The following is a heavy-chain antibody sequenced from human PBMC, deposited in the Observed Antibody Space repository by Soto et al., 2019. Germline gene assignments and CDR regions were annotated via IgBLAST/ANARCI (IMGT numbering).Heavy chain of an antibody. D-gene: IGHD4-17*01. CDR1: GGSISSYY. CDR3: ARRDDYGDYHF. Sequence: SETLSLTCTVSGGSISSYYWSWIRQPPGKGLEWIGYIYYSGSTNYNPSLKSRVTISVDTSRNQFSLKLSSVIAADTAVYYCARRDDYGDYHFWGQGTLVTVSS. J-gene: IGHJ4*02. CDR2: IYYSGST. V-gene: IGHV4-59*08.